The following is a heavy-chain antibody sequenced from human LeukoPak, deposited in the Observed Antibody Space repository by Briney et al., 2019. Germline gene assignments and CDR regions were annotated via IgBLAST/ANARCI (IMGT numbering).Heavy chain of an antibody. CDR1: GYTFTSYG. D-gene: IGHD5-24*01. V-gene: IGHV1-18*01. CDR3: ARDLGGDGYNLRSATYYGMDV. CDR2: ISAYNGNT. Sequence: GASVKVSCKASGYTFTSYGISWVRQAPGQGLEWMGWISAYNGNTNYAQKIQGRVTMTTDTSTSTAYMELRSLRSEDTAVYYCARDLGGDGYNLRSATYYGMDVWGQGTTVTVSS. J-gene: IGHJ6*02.